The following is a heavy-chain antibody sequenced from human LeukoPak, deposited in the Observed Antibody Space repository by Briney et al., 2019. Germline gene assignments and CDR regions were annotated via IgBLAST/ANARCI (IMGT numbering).Heavy chain of an antibody. J-gene: IGHJ4*02. Sequence: GGSLRLSCAASGFTFSNSWMHWVRQAPGKGLEWVAKIKADGGEKDHVASVKGRFTISRDNAKNSLYLQMNSLRVEDTAVYYCARGGAARPDFWGQGTLVTVSS. CDR2: IKADGGEK. CDR1: GFTFSNSW. D-gene: IGHD6-6*01. CDR3: ARGGAARPDF. V-gene: IGHV3-7*01.